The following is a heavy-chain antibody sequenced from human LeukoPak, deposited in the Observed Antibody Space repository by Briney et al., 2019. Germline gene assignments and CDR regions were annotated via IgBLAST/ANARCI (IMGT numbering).Heavy chain of an antibody. D-gene: IGHD5-24*01. J-gene: IGHJ4*02. CDR1: GFTFSTYG. CDR3: ASRVGYYFDH. Sequence: PGGSLRLSCVASGFTFSTYGMNWVRQAPGEGLQWVSSISSTSSNIYYADSVKGRFTISRDNYKNTLYLQMSGLRAEDTAVYYCASRVGYYFDHWGQGTLVTVSS. V-gene: IGHV3-21*04. CDR2: ISSTSSNI.